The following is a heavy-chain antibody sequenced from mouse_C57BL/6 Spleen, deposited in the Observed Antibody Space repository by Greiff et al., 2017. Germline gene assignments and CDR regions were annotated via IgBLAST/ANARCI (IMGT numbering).Heavy chain of an antibody. CDR3: ASGRAWFAY. J-gene: IGHJ3*01. CDR1: GYTFTDYY. Sequence: EVQLQQSGPELVKPGASVKISCKASGYTFTDYYMNWVKQSHGKSLEWIGDINPNNGGTSYNQTFKGKATLTVDTSSSTAYMELRSLTSEDSAVYYCASGRAWFAYWGQGTRVTVSA. CDR2: INPNNGGT. V-gene: IGHV1-26*01.